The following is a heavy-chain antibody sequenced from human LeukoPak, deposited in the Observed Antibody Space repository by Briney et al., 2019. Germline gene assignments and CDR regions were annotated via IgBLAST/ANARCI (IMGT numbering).Heavy chain of an antibody. Sequence: GGSLRLSCAASGFTFSSYWMHWVRQAPGKGLVWVSCINSDGSSTSYADSVKGRFTISRDNAKNTLYLQMNSLRAEDTAVYYCAREPSGLYYFDYWGQGALVTVSS. D-gene: IGHD3-10*01. CDR3: AREPSGLYYFDY. J-gene: IGHJ4*02. CDR2: INSDGSST. CDR1: GFTFSSYW. V-gene: IGHV3-74*01.